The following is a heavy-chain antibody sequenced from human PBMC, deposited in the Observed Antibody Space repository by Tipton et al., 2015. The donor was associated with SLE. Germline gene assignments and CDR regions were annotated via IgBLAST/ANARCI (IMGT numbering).Heavy chain of an antibody. CDR1: GGSISSYY. J-gene: IGHJ5*02. V-gene: IGHV4-59*01. CDR3: ARAEYNWNYVLWFDP. Sequence: GLVKPSETLSLTCTVSGGSISSYYWSWIRQPPGKGLEWIGYIYYSGSTNYNPSLKSRVTISVDTSKNQFSLKLSSVTAADTAVYYCARAEYNWNYVLWFDPWGQGTLVTVSS. D-gene: IGHD1-7*01. CDR2: IYYSGST.